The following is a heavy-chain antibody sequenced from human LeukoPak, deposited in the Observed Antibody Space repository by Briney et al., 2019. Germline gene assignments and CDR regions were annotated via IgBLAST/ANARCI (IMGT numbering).Heavy chain of an antibody. CDR1: GYTFTSYA. CDR2: INAGNGNT. D-gene: IGHD1-1*01. Sequence: GASVKVSCKASGYTFTSYAMHWVRQAPGQRLEWMGWINAGNGNTKYSQKFQGRVTITRDTSASTAYVELSSLRSEDTAVYYCARYRGRVYYFDYWGQGTLVTVSS. V-gene: IGHV1-3*01. CDR3: ARYRGRVYYFDY. J-gene: IGHJ4*02.